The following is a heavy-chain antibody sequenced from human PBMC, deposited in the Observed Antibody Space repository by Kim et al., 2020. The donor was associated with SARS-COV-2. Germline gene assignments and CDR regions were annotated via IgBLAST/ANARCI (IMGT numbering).Heavy chain of an antibody. Sequence: GGSRRLSCAASGFTFSSYAMSWVRQAPGKGLEWVSAISGSGGSTYYADSVKGRFTISRDNSKNTLYLQMNSLRAEDTAVYYCAKHPGYSDSSGSPWYFDYWGPGTLVTVSS. D-gene: IGHD3-22*01. V-gene: IGHV3-23*01. CDR2: ISGSGGST. CDR3: AKHPGYSDSSGSPWYFDY. J-gene: IGHJ4*02. CDR1: GFTFSSYA.